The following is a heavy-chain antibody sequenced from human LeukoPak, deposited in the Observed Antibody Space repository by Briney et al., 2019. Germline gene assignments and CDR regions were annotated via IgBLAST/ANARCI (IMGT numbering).Heavy chain of an antibody. V-gene: IGHV5-51*01. D-gene: IGHD3-22*01. Sequence: GESLKISCKGSGYNFTNYWIGWVRQMPGKGLEWMGIIYPGDSDTRYSPSFQGQVTISADKSISTAYLQWSSLKASDTAMYYCARHRSQANYYDSSGYSYYFDYWGQGTLVTVSS. CDR3: ARHRSQANYYDSSGYSYYFDY. CDR1: GYNFTNYW. J-gene: IGHJ4*02. CDR2: IYPGDSDT.